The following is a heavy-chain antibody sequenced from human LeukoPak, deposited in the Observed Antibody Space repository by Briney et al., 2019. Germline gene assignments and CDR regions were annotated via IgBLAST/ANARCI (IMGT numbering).Heavy chain of an antibody. CDR3: ARVSDWNDFDY. V-gene: IGHV4-59*01. Sequence: SETLSLTCTVSGGSITPFYWTWLRQPPGRGLEWIGYIYYSGSTNYNPSLKSRVTISVDTTKNQFSLKLSSVTPADTAMYYCARVSDWNDFDYWGQGTLVTVSS. D-gene: IGHD1-1*01. CDR2: IYYSGST. J-gene: IGHJ4*02. CDR1: GGSITPFY.